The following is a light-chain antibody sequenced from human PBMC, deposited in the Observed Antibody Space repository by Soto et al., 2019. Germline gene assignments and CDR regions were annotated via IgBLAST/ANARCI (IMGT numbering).Light chain of an antibody. CDR1: ALPKQY. V-gene: IGLV3-25*02. CDR3: QSSDSSGRYPYV. J-gene: IGLJ1*01. CDR2: KDN. Sequence: SYELTQPPSVSVSPGQTERITCSGVALPKQYAYWYQQKPGQAPVVVIYKDNGRPSGIPERFSGSSSGTTVTLTISGVQAEDEAYYYCQSSDSSGRYPYVFGTGTKVTGL.